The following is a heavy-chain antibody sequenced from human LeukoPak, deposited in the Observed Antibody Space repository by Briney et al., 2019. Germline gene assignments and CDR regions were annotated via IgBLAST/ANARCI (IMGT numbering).Heavy chain of an antibody. J-gene: IGHJ4*02. CDR3: ASTIWSGYLYYFDY. CDR1: GYSVTSGYY. CDR2: MYHSGDT. Sequence: SETLSLTCTVSGYSVTSGYYWGWIRQPPGKGLEWIASMYHSGDTYYNPSLRSRVTISVDTSKNQFSLKLSSVTAADTAVYYCASTIWSGYLYYFDYWGQGTLVTVSS. D-gene: IGHD3-3*01. V-gene: IGHV4-38-2*02.